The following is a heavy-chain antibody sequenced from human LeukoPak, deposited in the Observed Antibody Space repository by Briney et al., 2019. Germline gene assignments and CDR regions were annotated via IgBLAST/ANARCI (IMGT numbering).Heavy chain of an antibody. V-gene: IGHV3-43*02. D-gene: IGHD4-23*01. CDR2: ISGDGGST. CDR1: GFTFDDYA. CDR3: AKDLAMVVTLYYYYMDV. J-gene: IGHJ6*03. Sequence: PGGSLRLSCAASGFTFDDYAMHWVRQAPGKGLEWVSLISGDGGSTYYADSVEGRFTISRDNSKNSLYLQMNSLRTEDIALYYCAKDLAMVVTLYYYYMDVWGKGTTVTVSS.